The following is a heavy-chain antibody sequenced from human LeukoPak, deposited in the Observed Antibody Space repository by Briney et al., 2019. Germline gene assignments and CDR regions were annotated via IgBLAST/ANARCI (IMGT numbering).Heavy chain of an antibody. CDR2: INPNSGGT. CDR1: GYTFTSYY. CDR3: ARVVAFLEDAFDI. V-gene: IGHV1-2*02. D-gene: IGHD3-3*01. Sequence: GASVKVSCKASGYTFTSYYMHWVRQAPGQGLEWMGWINPNSGGTNYAQKFQGRVTMTRDTSISTAYMELSRLRSDDTAVYYCARVVAFLEDAFDIWGQGTMVTVSS. J-gene: IGHJ3*02.